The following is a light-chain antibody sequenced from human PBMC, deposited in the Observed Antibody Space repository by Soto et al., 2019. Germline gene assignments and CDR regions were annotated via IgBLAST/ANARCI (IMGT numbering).Light chain of an antibody. Sequence: EVVVTQSPSTLSVSLGQRATLSCRTSQTVSNNLAWYRQQPCQAPSLLLYGLSTRATGLPARFSGTGSGTEFTLTIHSLKSEYSALYHCQQYNHWQHTFGQGTKRESK. V-gene: IGKV3-15*01. CDR2: GLS. CDR1: QTVSNN. CDR3: QQYNHWQHT. J-gene: IGKJ2*01.